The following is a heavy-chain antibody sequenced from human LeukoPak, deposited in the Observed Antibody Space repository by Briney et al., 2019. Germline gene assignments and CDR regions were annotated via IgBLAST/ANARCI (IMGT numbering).Heavy chain of an antibody. CDR1: GYTFSAYY. CDR2: IDANSGDT. CDR3: ASEAFCVGGSCQLHRVAS. J-gene: IGHJ4*02. D-gene: IGHD2-15*01. V-gene: IGHV1-2*02. Sequence: GASVNVSCKASGYTFSAYYMHWVRQAPGQGLEWMGWIDANSGDTKYAQKFQGRVTITRDTSIGTAYMELNSLISDDTAVYYCASEAFCVGGSCQLHRVASWGPGTQVTVSS.